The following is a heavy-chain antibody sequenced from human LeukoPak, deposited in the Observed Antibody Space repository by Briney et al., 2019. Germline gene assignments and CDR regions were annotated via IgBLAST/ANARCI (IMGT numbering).Heavy chain of an antibody. D-gene: IGHD3-22*01. CDR1: GGTFSSYA. Sequence: SVKVSCKASGGTFSSYAFSWVRQAPGQGLEWMGGIIPIVGTTNYAQMFQGRVTITADESTSTAYMELSSLRSEDTAVYYCARGGYYYDSSGYSHLPDYWGQGTLVTVSA. CDR3: ARGGYYYDSSGYSHLPDY. CDR2: IIPIVGTT. J-gene: IGHJ4*02. V-gene: IGHV1-69*13.